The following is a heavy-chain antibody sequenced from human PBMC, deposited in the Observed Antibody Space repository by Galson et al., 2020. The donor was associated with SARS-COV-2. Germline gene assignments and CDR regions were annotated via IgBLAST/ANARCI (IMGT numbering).Heavy chain of an antibody. D-gene: IGHD3-10*01. CDR2: ISSSSSTI. V-gene: IGHV3-48*02. CDR3: ARGSLWFGGAYYYYGMDV. J-gene: IGHJ6*02. Sequence: GGSLRLSCAASGFTFSSYSMNWVRQAPGKGLEWVSYISSSSSTIYYADSVKGRFTISRDNAKNSLYLQMNSLRDEDTAVYYCARGSLWFGGAYYYYGMDVCGQGTTVTVSS. CDR1: GFTFSSYS.